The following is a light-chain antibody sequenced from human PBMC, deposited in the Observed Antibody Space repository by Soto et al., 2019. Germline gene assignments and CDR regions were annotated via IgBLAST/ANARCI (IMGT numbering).Light chain of an antibody. V-gene: IGKV1-39*01. CDR2: ATS. J-gene: IGKJ1*01. CDR1: QDIRSY. CDR3: QQGYTSRWT. Sequence: DIQMTQSPSSLSASVGDRVTITCRAGQDIRSYLNWYQQKPGKAPQLLIYATSFFQIGVPSRFSASGSGTDFSLVITDLQLEDSATYYCQQGYTSRWTSGQGTKVEI.